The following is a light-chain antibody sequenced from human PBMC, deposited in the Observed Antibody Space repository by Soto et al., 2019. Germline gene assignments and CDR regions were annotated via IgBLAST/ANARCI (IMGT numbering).Light chain of an antibody. V-gene: IGKV3-11*01. CDR1: QTVNTY. J-gene: IGKJ1*01. CDR3: QQRGNSPET. Sequence: LLTQSPATLSLSPGERATLSCRASQTVNTYIAWYQQKPGQAPRLLIYDASTRATGIPARFSGSGSGTDFTLTISSLEPEDFAVYFCQQRGNSPETFGQGTKV. CDR2: DAS.